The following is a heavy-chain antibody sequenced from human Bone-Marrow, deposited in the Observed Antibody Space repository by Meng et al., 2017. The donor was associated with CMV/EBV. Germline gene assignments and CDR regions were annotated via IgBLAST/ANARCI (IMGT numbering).Heavy chain of an antibody. J-gene: IGHJ4*02. CDR1: GFTFNSYA. CDR2: IHSGGGGT. CDR3: AKTPSRFGELLYIDY. V-gene: IGHV3-23*03. Sequence: SGFTFNSYAMSWVRQAPGKGLEWVSVIHSGGGGTYYADSVKGRFTISRDNSKNTLDLQMNSLRAEDTAVYYCAKTPSRFGELLYIDYWGQGTLVTVSS. D-gene: IGHD3-10*01.